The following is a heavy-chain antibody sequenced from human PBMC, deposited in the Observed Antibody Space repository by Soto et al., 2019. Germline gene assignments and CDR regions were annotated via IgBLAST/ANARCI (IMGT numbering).Heavy chain of an antibody. J-gene: IGHJ6*02. V-gene: IGHV4-34*01. CDR2: IDHSGST. CDR1: GGSFSAYY. CDR3: VRGLRYSGMDV. Sequence: QAQLQQWGAGLLKPSETLSLTCAVSGGSFSAYYWTWIRQPPGRGLEWIGEIDHSGSTNYNPSLEGRVTMSIDTAKNRFSLNVTSVTAADTAVYYCVRGLRYSGMDVWGQGTTVTVS. D-gene: IGHD2-15*01.